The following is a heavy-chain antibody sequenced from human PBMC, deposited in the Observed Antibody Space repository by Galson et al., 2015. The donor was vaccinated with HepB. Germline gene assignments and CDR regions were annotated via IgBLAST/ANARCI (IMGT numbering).Heavy chain of an antibody. CDR2: INTNTGNP. Sequence: SVKVSCKASGYIFSRYGMNWVRQAPGQGPEWMGRINTNTGNPTYAQGFTGRFVFSLDTSVSTAYLRINSLKAEDTAVYYCARAEGSGYYYVDYWGQGTLVTVSS. CDR1: GYIFSRYG. D-gene: IGHD3-22*01. V-gene: IGHV7-4-1*02. J-gene: IGHJ4*02. CDR3: ARAEGSGYYYVDY.